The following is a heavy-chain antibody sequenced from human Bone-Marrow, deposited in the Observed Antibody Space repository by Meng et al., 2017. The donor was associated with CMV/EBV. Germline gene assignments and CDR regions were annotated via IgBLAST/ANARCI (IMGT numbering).Heavy chain of an antibody. D-gene: IGHD6-19*01. Sequence: GESLKISCAASGFTFSSYSMNWVRQAPGKGLEWVSSISSSSSYIYYADSVKGRFTISRDNAKNSLYLQMNSLRAEDTAVYYCARDAYEQWTYTLYGMDVWGQGNTVHVAS. CDR2: ISSSSSYI. CDR1: GFTFSSYS. CDR3: ARDAYEQWTYTLYGMDV. V-gene: IGHV3-21*01. J-gene: IGHJ6*02.